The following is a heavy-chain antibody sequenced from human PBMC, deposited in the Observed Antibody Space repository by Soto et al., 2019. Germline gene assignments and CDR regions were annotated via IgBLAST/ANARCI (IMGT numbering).Heavy chain of an antibody. V-gene: IGHV1-18*01. CDR3: ARDLITMFRRVTDYHYGLAC. Sequence: GSSVKVSCKASGYTFTSYGISWVRQAPGQGLEWMGWISAYNGNTNYAQKLQGRVTMTTDTSTSTAYMELRSLRSDDTAVYYCARDLITMFRRVTDYHYGLACRGQGTTVTVS. J-gene: IGHJ6*02. CDR1: GYTFTSYG. D-gene: IGHD3-10*01. CDR2: ISAYNGNT.